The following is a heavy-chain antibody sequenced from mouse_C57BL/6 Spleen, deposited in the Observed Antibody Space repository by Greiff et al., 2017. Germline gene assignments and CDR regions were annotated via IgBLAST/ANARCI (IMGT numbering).Heavy chain of an antibody. CDR3: ARRGGMVTFDY. D-gene: IGHD2-3*01. Sequence: EVQLVESGPVLVKPGASVKMSCKASGYTFTDYYMNWVKQSHGKSLEWIGVINPYNGGTSYNQKFKGKATLTVDKSSSTAYMELNSLTSEDSAVYYCARRGGMVTFDYWGQGTTLTVSS. J-gene: IGHJ2*01. V-gene: IGHV1-19*01. CDR1: GYTFTDYY. CDR2: INPYNGGT.